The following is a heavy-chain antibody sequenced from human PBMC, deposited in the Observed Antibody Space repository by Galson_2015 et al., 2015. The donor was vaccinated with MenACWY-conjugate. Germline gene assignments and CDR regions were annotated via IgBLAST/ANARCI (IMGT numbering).Heavy chain of an antibody. CDR3: ARHSSGYYYYVDY. CDR1: GFTVNSYY. Sequence: SLRLSCAASGFTVNSYYMSWFRQAPGKGLEWVSLIYSGGSTYYPDAVKGRLTISRDNSKNKLYLQMNSLRAEDTAVYYCARHSSGYYYYVDYWGQGSLVTVSS. J-gene: IGHJ4*02. V-gene: IGHV3-66*02. D-gene: IGHD3-22*01. CDR2: IYSGGST.